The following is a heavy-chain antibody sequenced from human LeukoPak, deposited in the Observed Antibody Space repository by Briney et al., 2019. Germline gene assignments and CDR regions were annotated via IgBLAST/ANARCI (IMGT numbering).Heavy chain of an antibody. CDR2: INHSGST. D-gene: IGHD6-13*01. J-gene: IGHJ4*02. CDR3: ARGGFSEAAVKTYYFDY. V-gene: IGHV4-34*01. CDR1: GGSISSYY. Sequence: PSETLSLTCTVSGGSISSYYWSWIRQPPGKGLEWIGEINHSGSTNYNPSLKGRVTISVDTSKNQFSLKLSSVTAADTAVYYCARGGFSEAAVKTYYFDYWGQGTLVTVSS.